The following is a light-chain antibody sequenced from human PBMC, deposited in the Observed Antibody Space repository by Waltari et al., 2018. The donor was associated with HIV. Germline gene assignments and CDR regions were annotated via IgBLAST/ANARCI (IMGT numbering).Light chain of an antibody. CDR1: QLGNKY. CDR2: HDS. CDR3: QTWDNNFYV. J-gene: IGLJ1*01. Sequence: SYDLTQPPSVSVSPGQTASITCSGDQLGNKYIWWYQQKSGQSPVRVIYHDSRRPPGIPERFSGSSSGHTATLTISETQTVDEADYYCQTWDNNFYVFGTGTKVTVL. V-gene: IGLV3-1*01.